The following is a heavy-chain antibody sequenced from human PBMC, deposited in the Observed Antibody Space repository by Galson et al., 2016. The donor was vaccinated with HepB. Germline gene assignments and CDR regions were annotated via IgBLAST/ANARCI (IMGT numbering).Heavy chain of an antibody. CDR1: GFTFGSYS. CDR3: ARDGSYCGGDCYSFHYGLDV. Sequence: FLRLSCAVSGFTFGSYSMHWVRQAPGKGLEWVSYISSTSNTIFYADSVQGRFTISRDNAKNSLYLQMNSLRDEDTAVYYCARDGSYCGGDCYSFHYGLDVWGQGTTVTVSS. CDR2: ISSTSNTI. J-gene: IGHJ6*02. D-gene: IGHD2-21*02. V-gene: IGHV3-48*02.